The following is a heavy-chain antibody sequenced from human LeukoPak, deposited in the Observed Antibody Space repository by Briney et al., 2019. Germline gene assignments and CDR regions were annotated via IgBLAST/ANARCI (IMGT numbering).Heavy chain of an antibody. CDR2: IIPILVIA. J-gene: IGHJ6*02. D-gene: IGHD3-9*01. Sequence: ASVKVSCKASGGTFSSYAISWVPQAPGQGLEWMGRIIPILVIANYAQKFQGRVTITADKSTSTVYMELSSLRSEDTAVYYCARTLRYFDWLSGEYYYYGMDVWGQGTTVTVSS. CDR1: GGTFSSYA. V-gene: IGHV1-69*04. CDR3: ARTLRYFDWLSGEYYYYGMDV.